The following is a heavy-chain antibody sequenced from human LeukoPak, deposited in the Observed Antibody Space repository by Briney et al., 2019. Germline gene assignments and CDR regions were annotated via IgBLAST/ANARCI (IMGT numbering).Heavy chain of an antibody. J-gene: IGHJ5*02. D-gene: IGHD3-10*01. CDR1: GYTFTSYG. Sequence: GASVKVSCKASGYTFTSYGISWVRQATGQGLEWMGWMNPNSGNTGYAQKFQGRVTMTRNTSISTAYMELNSLSSEDTAVYYCATTMIRARSGSWFDPWGQGTLVTVSS. V-gene: IGHV1-8*02. CDR2: MNPNSGNT. CDR3: ATTMIRARSGSWFDP.